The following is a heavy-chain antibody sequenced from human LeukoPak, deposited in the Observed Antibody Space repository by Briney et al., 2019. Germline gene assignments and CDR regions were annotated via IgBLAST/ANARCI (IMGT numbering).Heavy chain of an antibody. D-gene: IGHD3-22*01. CDR3: ARGGRGYYYDSSGYYPAPFDY. J-gene: IGHJ4*02. V-gene: IGHV1-46*01. CDR2: INPSGGST. CDR1: GYTFTSYY. Sequence: ASVEVSCKASGYTFTSYYMHWVRQAPGQGLEWMGIINPSGGSTSYAQKFQGRVTMTRDMSTSTVYMELSSLRSEDTAVYYCARGGRGYYYDSSGYYPAPFDYWGQGTLVTVSS.